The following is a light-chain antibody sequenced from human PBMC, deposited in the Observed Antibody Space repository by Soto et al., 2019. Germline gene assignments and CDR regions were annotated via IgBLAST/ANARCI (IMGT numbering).Light chain of an antibody. CDR1: SSNIGAGYD. J-gene: IGLJ1*01. CDR2: GNI. Sequence: QPVLTQPPSVSGAPGQRVSISCTGSSSNIGAGYDVHWYQHLPGAAPKLLIYGNINRPSGVPDRLSASRSGTSASLAITGLQAEDEADYYCQSYDSSLNAYVFGTGTKLTVL. V-gene: IGLV1-40*01. CDR3: QSYDSSLNAYV.